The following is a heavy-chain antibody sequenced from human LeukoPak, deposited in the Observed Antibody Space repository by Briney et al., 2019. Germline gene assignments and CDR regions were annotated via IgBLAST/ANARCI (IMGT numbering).Heavy chain of an antibody. CDR3: ARDGSGNYFSLDY. D-gene: IGHD3-10*01. CDR2: IYIGGIT. Sequence: GGSLRLSCAASGFTVSGNYMSWVRQAPGKGLEWVSIIYIGGITYYADSMKGRFTISRDSSKNTLYLQMNSLRAEDTAVYYCARDGSGNYFSLDYWGQGTLVTVSS. J-gene: IGHJ4*02. CDR1: GFTVSGNY. V-gene: IGHV3-53*01.